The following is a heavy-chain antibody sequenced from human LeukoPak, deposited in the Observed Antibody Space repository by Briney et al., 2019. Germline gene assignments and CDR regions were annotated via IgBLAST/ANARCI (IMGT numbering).Heavy chain of an antibody. CDR3: AQDRGYYDSSGYYY. D-gene: IGHD3-22*01. CDR2: ISTTSRTI. Sequence: GGSLRLSXAASGFTFSSYSMNWVRQAPGKGLEWVSYISTTSRTIHYADSVKGRFTISRDNAKNSLYLQMDSLRAEDTAVYYCAQDRGYYDSSGYYYWGQGTMVTVSS. V-gene: IGHV3-48*01. CDR1: GFTFSSYS. J-gene: IGHJ4*02.